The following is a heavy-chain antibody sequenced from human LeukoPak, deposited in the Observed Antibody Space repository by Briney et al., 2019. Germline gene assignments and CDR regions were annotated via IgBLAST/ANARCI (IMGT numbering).Heavy chain of an antibody. Sequence: GGSPRLSCGASGFTFSNYGMHWVRQAPGKGLEWVAVIWHDGSNENYADSVKGRFTISRDNSKNTLYLQMNSLRAEDTAVYYCAREGSWGTSLAQNWFDPWGQGTLVIVSS. CDR3: AREGSWGTSLAQNWFDP. V-gene: IGHV3-33*01. J-gene: IGHJ5*02. CDR1: GFTFSNYG. D-gene: IGHD1-1*01. CDR2: IWHDGSNE.